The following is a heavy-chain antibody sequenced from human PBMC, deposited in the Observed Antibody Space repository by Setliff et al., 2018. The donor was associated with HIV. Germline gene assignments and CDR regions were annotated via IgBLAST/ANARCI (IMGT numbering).Heavy chain of an antibody. CDR2: IRYDGSNK. CDR1: GFNFKTYG. V-gene: IGHV3-30*02. Sequence: PGGSLRLSCAASGFNFKTYGMTWVRQAPGKGLEWVAFIRYDGSNKYYADSVKGRFTISRDNSKNTLYLQMNSLRAEDTAVYYCAKDRYYDSSGSPFDYWGQGTLVTVSS. CDR3: AKDRYYDSSGSPFDY. D-gene: IGHD3-22*01. J-gene: IGHJ4*02.